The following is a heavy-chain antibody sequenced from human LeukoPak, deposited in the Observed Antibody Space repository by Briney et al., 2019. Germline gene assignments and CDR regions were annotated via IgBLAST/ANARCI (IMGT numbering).Heavy chain of an antibody. CDR1: GFTFSSYW. D-gene: IGHD4-17*01. J-gene: IGHJ6*03. Sequence: PGGSLRLPCAASGFTFSSYWMSWVRQAPGKGLEWVANIKQDGSEKYYVDSVKGRFTISRDNAKNSLYLQMNSLRAEDTAVYYCARGATVTNYYYYMDVWGKGTTVTVSS. CDR2: IKQDGSEK. V-gene: IGHV3-7*01. CDR3: ARGATVTNYYYYMDV.